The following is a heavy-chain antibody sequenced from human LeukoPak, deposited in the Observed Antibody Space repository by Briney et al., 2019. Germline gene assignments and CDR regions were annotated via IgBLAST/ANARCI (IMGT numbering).Heavy chain of an antibody. CDR2: ISSDATHK. V-gene: IGHV3-30*18. D-gene: IGHD6-19*01. CDR3: AKDLRSSGWQYYFDY. CDR1: GFTFSTSG. J-gene: IGHJ4*02. Sequence: GGSLRLSCAASGFTFSTSGMHWVRQAPGKGLDWVAVISSDATHKYYADSVKGRFTISRDNSKNTLYLQMNSLRAEDTAVYYCAKDLRSSGWQYYFDYWGQGTLVTVSS.